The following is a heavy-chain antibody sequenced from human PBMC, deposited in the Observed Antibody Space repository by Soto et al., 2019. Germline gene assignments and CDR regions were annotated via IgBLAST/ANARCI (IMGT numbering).Heavy chain of an antibody. CDR2: INHSGST. CDR1: GGSFSGYY. V-gene: IGHV4-34*01. D-gene: IGHD6-13*01. Sequence: SETLSLTCAVYGGSFSGYYWSWIRQPPGKGLEWIGEINHSGSTNYNPSLKSRATISVDTSKNQFSLKLSSVTAADTAVYYCARSVAAAGSEDDYWGQGTLVTVSS. J-gene: IGHJ4*02. CDR3: ARSVAAAGSEDDY.